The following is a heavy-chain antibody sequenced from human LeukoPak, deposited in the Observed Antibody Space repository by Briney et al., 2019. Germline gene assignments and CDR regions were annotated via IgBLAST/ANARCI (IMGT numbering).Heavy chain of an antibody. CDR1: GFTFSTYA. V-gene: IGHV3-23*01. Sequence: GGSLRLSCAASGFTFSTYAMSWVRQAPGKGLEWVSGISGSGGSTFYADSVKGRFTISRDNSKNTLYLQMNSLRAEDTAVYYCAKYSGYDWDKTYFDYWGQGTLVTVSS. J-gene: IGHJ4*02. CDR2: ISGSGGST. CDR3: AKYSGYDWDKTYFDY. D-gene: IGHD5-12*01.